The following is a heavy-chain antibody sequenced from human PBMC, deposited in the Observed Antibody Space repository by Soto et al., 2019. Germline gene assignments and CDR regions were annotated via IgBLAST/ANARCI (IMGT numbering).Heavy chain of an antibody. D-gene: IGHD4-4*01. V-gene: IGHV3-30*18. CDR1: GFTFSSYG. Sequence: GGSLRLSCAASGFTFSSYGMHWVRQAPGKGLEWVAVISYDGSNKYYADSVKGRFTISRDNSKNTLYLQMNSLRAEDTAVYYCAKDQNYSNYPYYYYYGMDVWGQGTTVTVSS. J-gene: IGHJ6*02. CDR2: ISYDGSNK. CDR3: AKDQNYSNYPYYYYYGMDV.